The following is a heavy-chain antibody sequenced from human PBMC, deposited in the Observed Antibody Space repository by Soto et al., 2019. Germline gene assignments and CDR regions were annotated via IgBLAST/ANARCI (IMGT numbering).Heavy chain of an antibody. CDR3: AGGVYYFDE. D-gene: IGHD3-3*01. Sequence: SETLSLTCTVSGGSISSYYWSWIRQPPGKGLEWIGYIYYSGSTNYNPSLKSRVTISVDTSKNQFSLKLSSVTAADTAVYYCAGGVYYFDEWGQGTLVTVSS. V-gene: IGHV4-59*01. CDR1: GGSISSYY. J-gene: IGHJ4*02. CDR2: IYYSGST.